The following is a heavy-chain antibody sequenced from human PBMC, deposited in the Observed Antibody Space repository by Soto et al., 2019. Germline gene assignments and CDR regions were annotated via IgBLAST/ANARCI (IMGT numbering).Heavy chain of an antibody. Sequence: ASVKVSCKASGYTFTSYYMHWVRQAPGQGLEWMGIINPSGGSTSYAQKFQGGVTMTRDTSTSTVYMELSSLRSEDTAVYYCAREDCSGGSCYSGFGFYYYYGMDVWGQGTTVTVSS. V-gene: IGHV1-46*01. CDR2: INPSGGST. CDR3: AREDCSGGSCYSGFGFYYYYGMDV. CDR1: GYTFTSYY. D-gene: IGHD2-15*01. J-gene: IGHJ6*02.